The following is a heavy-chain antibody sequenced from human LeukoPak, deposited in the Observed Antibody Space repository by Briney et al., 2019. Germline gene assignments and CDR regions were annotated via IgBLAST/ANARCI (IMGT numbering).Heavy chain of an antibody. J-gene: IGHJ6*03. Sequence: GGSLRLSCAASGFTFSDTWMHWVRQAPGEGLVWVSRIRSDGSDTRYAESVKGRFTISRDNAKNTLYLQMNSLRAEDTAVYYCARGGASSWYYYYMDVWGKGTTVTISS. CDR3: ARGGASSWYYYYMDV. CDR2: IRSDGSDT. D-gene: IGHD1-26*01. CDR1: GFTFSDTW. V-gene: IGHV3-74*01.